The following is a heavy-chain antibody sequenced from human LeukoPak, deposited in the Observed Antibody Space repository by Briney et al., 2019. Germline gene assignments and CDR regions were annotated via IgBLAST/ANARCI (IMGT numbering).Heavy chain of an antibody. J-gene: IGHJ4*02. CDR3: AREESGYCNGGSCPFYFDS. CDR1: GGSLSSYY. Sequence: SETLSLTCTVSGGSLSSYYWSWIRQPAGKGLEWIGRIYTSGDTNYNPSLKSRVTMSVDTSKNQFSLRLNSVTAADTAVYYCAREESGYCNGGSCPFYFDSWGQGTLVIVSS. D-gene: IGHD2-15*01. V-gene: IGHV4-4*07. CDR2: IYTSGDT.